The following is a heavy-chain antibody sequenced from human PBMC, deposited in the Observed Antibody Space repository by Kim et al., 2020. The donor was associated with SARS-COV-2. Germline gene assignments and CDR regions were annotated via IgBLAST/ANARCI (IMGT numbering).Heavy chain of an antibody. Sequence: GGSLRLSCAASGFTFSSYAMHWVRQAPGKGLEWVAVISYDGSNKYYADSVKGRFTISRDNSKNTLYLQMNSLRAEDTAVYYCARDSSGYFQHWGQGTLVT. CDR1: GFTFSSYA. CDR3: ARDSSGYFQH. D-gene: IGHD6-19*01. J-gene: IGHJ1*01. CDR2: ISYDGSNK. V-gene: IGHV3-30*04.